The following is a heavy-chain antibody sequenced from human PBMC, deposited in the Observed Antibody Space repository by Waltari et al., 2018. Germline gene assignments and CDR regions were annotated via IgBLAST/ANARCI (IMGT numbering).Heavy chain of an antibody. Sequence: QLQLQESGPGLVKPSETLSLTCTVSGGSISSSSYYWGWIRQPPGKGLEWIGSIYYSGSTYYNPSLKSRVTISVDTSKNQFSLKLSSVTAADTAVYYCARGGLTGDSPRYWGQGTLVTVSS. CDR2: IYYSGST. CDR3: ARGGLTGDSPRY. D-gene: IGHD7-27*01. V-gene: IGHV4-39*07. J-gene: IGHJ4*02. CDR1: GGSISSSSYY.